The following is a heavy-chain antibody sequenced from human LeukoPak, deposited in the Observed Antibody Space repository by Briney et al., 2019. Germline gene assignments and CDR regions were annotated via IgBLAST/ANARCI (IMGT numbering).Heavy chain of an antibody. V-gene: IGHV3-9*01. CDR1: GFTFDDFA. D-gene: IGHD3-22*01. CDR3: AKDDYYDSSGYSTFDY. CDR2: ISWNSGSI. Sequence: GGSLRLSCAASGFTFDDFAMHWVRQAPGKGLEWVSGISWNSGSIGYADSVKGRFTISRDNAKNSLYLQMNSLGAEDTALYYCAKDDYYDSSGYSTFDYWGQGTLVTVSS. J-gene: IGHJ4*02.